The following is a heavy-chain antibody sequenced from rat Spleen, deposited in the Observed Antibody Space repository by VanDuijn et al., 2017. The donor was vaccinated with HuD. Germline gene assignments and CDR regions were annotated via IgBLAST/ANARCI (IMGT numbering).Heavy chain of an antibody. CDR3: TTNGINGY. V-gene: IGHV5-27*01. D-gene: IGHD1-6*01. CDR1: GFTFSNYD. Sequence: EVQLVESDGGLVQPGRSLKLSCAASGFTFSNYDMAWVRQAPTKGLEWVASISPSGGSTYYRDSVKGRFTISRDNAKSTLYLQMDSLRPEDTATYYCTTNGINGYWGQGVMVTVSS. J-gene: IGHJ2*01. CDR2: ISPSGGST.